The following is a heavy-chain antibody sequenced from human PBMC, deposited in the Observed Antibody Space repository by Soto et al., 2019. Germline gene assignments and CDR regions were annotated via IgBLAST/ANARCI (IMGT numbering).Heavy chain of an antibody. V-gene: IGHV3-53*01. J-gene: IGHJ6*02. CDR3: ARGGSTDYDFWSGLYGMDV. CDR1: GFTVSSNY. CDR2: IYSGGST. D-gene: IGHD3-3*01. Sequence: HPGGSLRLSCAASGFTVSSNYMSWVRQAPGKGLEWVSVIYSGGSTYYADSVKGRFTISRDNSKNTLYLQMNSLRAEDTAVYYCARGGSTDYDFWSGLYGMDVWGQGTTVTVSS.